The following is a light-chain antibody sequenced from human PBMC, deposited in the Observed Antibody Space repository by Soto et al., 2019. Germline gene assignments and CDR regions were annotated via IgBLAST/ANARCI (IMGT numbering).Light chain of an antibody. CDR2: DAS. V-gene: IGKV3-11*01. J-gene: IGKJ3*01. CDR1: QSVGTY. Sequence: EVVLTQSPDTLSLSPGERATLSCRASQSVGTYLAWYQQKPGQAPRLLIYDASNRATGIPARFSGSGSGTDFQLTISTLEPEDFAVYYCHQRYNWPFTFGPGTRVDI. CDR3: HQRYNWPFT.